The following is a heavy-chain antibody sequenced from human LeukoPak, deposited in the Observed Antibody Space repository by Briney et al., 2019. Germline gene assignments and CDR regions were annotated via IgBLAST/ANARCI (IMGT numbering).Heavy chain of an antibody. Sequence: GESLKIFCKGSGYSFTSYWIGWVRQMPGKGLEWMGIIYPGDSDTRYSPSFQGQVTISADKSISTAYLQWGSLKASDTAMFYCARSPKNVAYNSGLDYFDFWGQGTLVTVSS. CDR3: ARSPKNVAYNSGLDYFDF. V-gene: IGHV5-51*01. D-gene: IGHD5-12*01. CDR1: GYSFTSYW. J-gene: IGHJ4*02. CDR2: IYPGDSDT.